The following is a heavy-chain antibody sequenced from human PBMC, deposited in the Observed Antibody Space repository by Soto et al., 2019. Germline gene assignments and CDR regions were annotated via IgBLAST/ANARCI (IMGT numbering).Heavy chain of an antibody. V-gene: IGHV3-33*01. D-gene: IGHD6-13*01. J-gene: IGHJ6*02. CDR3: ARDLAYGSSWDKSYSYYYYGMDV. CDR2: IWYDGSNK. Sequence: QVQLVESGGGVVQPGRSLRLSCAASGFTFSSYGMHWVRQAPGKGLEWVAVIWYDGSNKYYADSVKGRFTISRDNSKNTLYLQMNSLRAEDTAVYYCARDLAYGSSWDKSYSYYYYGMDVWGQGTTVTVSS. CDR1: GFTFSSYG.